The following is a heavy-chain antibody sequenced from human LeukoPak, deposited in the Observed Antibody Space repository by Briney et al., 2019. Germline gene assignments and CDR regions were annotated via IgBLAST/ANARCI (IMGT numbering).Heavy chain of an antibody. CDR3: ARALQPTAVRFDP. J-gene: IGHJ5*02. D-gene: IGHD2-2*01. CDR1: GGSISSGSYY. CDR2: IYTSESI. Sequence: SETLSLTCTVSGGSISSGSYYWSWIRQPAGRGLEWIGRIYTSESIYYNPSLKSRVTISLDTSKNQFSLKLTSVTAADTAVYYCARALQPTAVRFDPWGQGTLVTVSS. V-gene: IGHV4-61*02.